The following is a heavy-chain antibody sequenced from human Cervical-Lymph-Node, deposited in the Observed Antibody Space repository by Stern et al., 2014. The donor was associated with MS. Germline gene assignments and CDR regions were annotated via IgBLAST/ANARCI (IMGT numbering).Heavy chain of an antibody. J-gene: IGHJ6*02. CDR1: GFTFSDYG. Sequence: VQLVESGGGVVQPGRSLRLSCGASGFTFSDYGMHWVRQAPGKGLEWVAVISYDGSYKYSAGSVRGRFTISRDNSKNTLYLQMNSLRAEDTAVYYCAKGKVVTSNYYFYTMDVWGQGTTVTVSS. D-gene: IGHD4-23*01. CDR3: AKGKVVTSNYYFYTMDV. V-gene: IGHV3-30*18. CDR2: ISYDGSYK.